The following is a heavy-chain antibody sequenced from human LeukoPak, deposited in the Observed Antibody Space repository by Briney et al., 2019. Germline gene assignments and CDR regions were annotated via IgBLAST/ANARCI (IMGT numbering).Heavy chain of an antibody. CDR1: GYTFTSYG. D-gene: IGHD3-10*01. V-gene: IGHV1-18*01. CDR3: ARDIIMSGYYGSGSYKGNWFDP. CDR2: ISAYNGNT. Sequence: ASVKVSFKASGYTFTSYGISWVRQAPGQGREWMGWISAYNGNTNYAQKLQGRVTMTTDTSTSTAYMELRSLRSDDTAVYYCARDIIMSGYYGSGSYKGNWFDPWGQGTLVTVSS. J-gene: IGHJ5*02.